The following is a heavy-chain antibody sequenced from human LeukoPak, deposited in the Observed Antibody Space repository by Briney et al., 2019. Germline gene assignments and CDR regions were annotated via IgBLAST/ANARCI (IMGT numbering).Heavy chain of an antibody. CDR1: GFTFSSYS. Sequence: GGSLRLSCAASGFTFSSYSMNWVRQAPGMGLEWVSYISSRSDRTEYADSVKGRFTISRDNAKNSLYLQMNSLRAEDTAVYYCAKDAGYYDILTGYYFEYWGQGTLVTVSS. V-gene: IGHV3-48*01. CDR3: AKDAGYYDILTGYYFEY. D-gene: IGHD3-9*01. CDR2: ISSRSDRT. J-gene: IGHJ4*02.